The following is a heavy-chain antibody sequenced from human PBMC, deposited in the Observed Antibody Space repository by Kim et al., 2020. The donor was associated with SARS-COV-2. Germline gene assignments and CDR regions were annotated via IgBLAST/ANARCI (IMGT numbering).Heavy chain of an antibody. CDR1: GGSISSSNW. J-gene: IGHJ6*02. V-gene: IGHV4-4*02. CDR3: ARGGGLGSGSYYSHYYYGMDV. CDR2: IYHSGST. Sequence: SETLSLTCAVSGGSISSSNWWSWVRQPPGKGLEWIGEIYHSGSTNYNPSLKSRVTISVDKSKNQFSLKLSSVTAADTAVYYCARGGGLGSGSYYSHYYYGMDVWGQGTTVTVSS. D-gene: IGHD3-10*01.